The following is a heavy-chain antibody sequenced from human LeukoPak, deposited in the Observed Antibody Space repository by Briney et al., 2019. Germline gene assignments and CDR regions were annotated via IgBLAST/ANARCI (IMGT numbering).Heavy chain of an antibody. D-gene: IGHD2-15*01. CDR3: AKDDCSGGSCYGNAFDI. V-gene: IGHV3-43*02. J-gene: IGHJ3*02. CDR2: ISGDGGST. Sequence: PGGSLRLSCAASGFTFDDYAMHWVRQAPGKGLEWVSLISGDGGSTYYADSVKGRFTISGDNSKNSLYLQMNSLRTEDTALYYCAKDDCSGGSCYGNAFDIWGQGTMVTVSP. CDR1: GFTFDDYA.